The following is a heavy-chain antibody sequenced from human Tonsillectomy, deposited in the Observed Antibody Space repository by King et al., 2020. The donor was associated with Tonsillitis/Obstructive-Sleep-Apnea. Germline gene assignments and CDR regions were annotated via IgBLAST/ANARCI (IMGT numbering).Heavy chain of an antibody. D-gene: IGHD2-2*01. CDR1: GYSFTSYW. CDR3: ARPYQLLSGAEAFDI. V-gene: IGHV5-51*01. J-gene: IGHJ3*02. CDR2: IYPGDSDT. Sequence: EVQLVQSGAEVKKPGESLKISCKGSGYSFTSYWIGWVRQMPGKGLEWMGIIYPGDSDTRYSPSFQGQVTISADKSISTAYLQWSSLKASDTAIYYCARPYQLLSGAEAFDIWGQGTMVTVSS.